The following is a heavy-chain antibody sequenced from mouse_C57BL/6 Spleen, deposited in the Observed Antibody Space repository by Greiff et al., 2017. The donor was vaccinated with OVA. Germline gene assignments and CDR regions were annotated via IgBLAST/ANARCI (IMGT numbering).Heavy chain of an antibody. CDR2: IHPNSGST. Sequence: VQLQQPGAELVKPGASVKLSCKASGYTFTSYWMHWVKQRPGQGLEWIGMIHPNSGSTNYNEKFKSKATLTVDKSSSTAYMQLSSLTSEDYAVYYCARRRTDFFDYWGQGTTLTVAS. CDR1: GYTFTSYW. J-gene: IGHJ2*01. V-gene: IGHV1-64*01. CDR3: ARRRTDFFDY.